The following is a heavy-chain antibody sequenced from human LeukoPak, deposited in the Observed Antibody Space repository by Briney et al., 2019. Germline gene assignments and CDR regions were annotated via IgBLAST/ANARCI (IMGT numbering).Heavy chain of an antibody. CDR2: ISASNGNT. CDR3: ARAGGRTSWSTYGMDV. V-gene: IGHV1-18*01. Sequence: GASVKVSCKASGYTFTSYGIRWVRQAPGQGLEWMGWISASNGNTNYAQKLQGRVTMTTDTSTSTAYMEVRSLRSDDTAVYYCARAGGRTSWSTYGMDVWGQGTTVTVSS. D-gene: IGHD6-13*01. CDR1: GYTFTSYG. J-gene: IGHJ6*02.